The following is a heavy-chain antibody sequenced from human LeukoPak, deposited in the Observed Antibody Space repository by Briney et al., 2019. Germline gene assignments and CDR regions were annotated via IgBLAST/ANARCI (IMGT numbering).Heavy chain of an antibody. V-gene: IGHV5-51*01. CDR1: GYSFTSYW. D-gene: IGHD3-22*01. CDR2: IYPGDSDT. Sequence: GESLKISCKGSGYSFTSYWIGWVRQMPGKGLEWMGIIYPGDSDTRYSPSFQGQVTITADKSISTAYLQWSSLKASDTAMYYCATGYYYDSSGYYSYLGGFDYWGQGTLVTVSS. CDR3: ATGYYYDSSGYYSYLGGFDY. J-gene: IGHJ4*02.